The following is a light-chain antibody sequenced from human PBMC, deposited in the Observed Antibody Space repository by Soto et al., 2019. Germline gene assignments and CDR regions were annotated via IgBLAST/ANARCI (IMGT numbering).Light chain of an antibody. CDR2: RAS. CDR3: QQYNSYPLT. Sequence: DNQMTQSPSTLSASVEDRVTITCRASQSISSWLAWYQQKPGKAPKLLIYRASSLESGVPSRFSGSGSGTEFTLTISSLQPDDFASYYCQQYNSYPLTFGGGSKVDI. J-gene: IGKJ4*01. CDR1: QSISSW. V-gene: IGKV1-5*03.